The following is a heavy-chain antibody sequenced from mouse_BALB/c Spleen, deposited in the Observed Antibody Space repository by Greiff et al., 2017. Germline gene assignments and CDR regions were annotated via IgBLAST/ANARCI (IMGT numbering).Heavy chain of an antibody. D-gene: IGHD2-4*01. CDR2: IWAGGST. J-gene: IGHJ4*01. CDR1: GFSLTSYG. CDR3: ARDYDYDDYYAMDY. Sequence: VQGVESGPGLVAPSQSLSITCTVSGFSLTSYGVHWVRQPPGKGLEWLGVIWAGGSTNYNSALMSRLSISKDNSKSQVFLKMNSLQTDDTAMYYCARDYDYDDYYAMDYWGQGTSVTVSS. V-gene: IGHV2-9*02.